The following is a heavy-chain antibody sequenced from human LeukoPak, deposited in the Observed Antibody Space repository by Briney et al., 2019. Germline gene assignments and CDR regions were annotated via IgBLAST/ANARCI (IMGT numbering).Heavy chain of an antibody. J-gene: IGHJ4*02. CDR1: GYTFTTYY. D-gene: IGHD3-10*01. Sequence: ASVKVSCKASGYTFTTYYMHWVRQAPGRDLEWMGCIYPNIGVTNYAQKFQGRVTMTRDTSISTAYMELSRLRSDDTAVYYRARDRIASNYYGSGSYYNAFGYWGQGTLVTVAS. V-gene: IGHV1-2*02. CDR3: ARDRIASNYYGSGSYYNAFGY. CDR2: IYPNIGVT.